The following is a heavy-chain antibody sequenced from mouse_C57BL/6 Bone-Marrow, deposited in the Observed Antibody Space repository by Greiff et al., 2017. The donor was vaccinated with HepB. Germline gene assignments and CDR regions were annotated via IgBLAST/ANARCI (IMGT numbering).Heavy chain of an antibody. D-gene: IGHD1-1*01. CDR3: ARWTTVVEYWNFDV. CDR2: IDPSDSDT. V-gene: IGHV1-50*01. J-gene: IGHJ1*03. Sequence: QVQLQQPGAELVKPGASVKLSCKASGYTFTSYWMQWVKQRPGQGLEWIGEIDPSDSDTNYNQKFKGKATLTVDTSSSTASMQLSSLTSEDSAVYYCARWTTVVEYWNFDVWGTGTTVTVSS. CDR1: GYTFTSYW.